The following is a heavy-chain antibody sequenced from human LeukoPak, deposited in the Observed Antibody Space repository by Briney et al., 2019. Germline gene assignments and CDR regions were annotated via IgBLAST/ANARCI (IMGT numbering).Heavy chain of an antibody. J-gene: IGHJ4*02. D-gene: IGHD2-2*01. CDR2: IYHSGST. CDR1: GGSISSSNW. CDR3: AGYCSSTSCPSEDY. Sequence: PSETLSLTCAVSGGSISSSNWWSWVRQPPGKGLEWIGEIYHSGSTNYNPSLKSRVTISVDKSKNQFSLKLSSVTAADAVVYYCAGYCSSTSCPSEDYWGQGTLVTVSS. V-gene: IGHV4-4*02.